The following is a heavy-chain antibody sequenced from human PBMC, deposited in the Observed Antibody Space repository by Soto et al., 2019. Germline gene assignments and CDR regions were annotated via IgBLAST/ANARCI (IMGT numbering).Heavy chain of an antibody. V-gene: IGHV1-24*01. CDR3: VTLYSSGWYYFDY. J-gene: IGHJ4*02. Sequence: ASVKVSCKVSGYTLTELSMHWVRQAPGKGLEWMGGFDPEDGETIYAQKFQGRVTMTEDTSTDTAYMELSSLRSEDTAVYYCVTLYSSGWYYFDYWGQGTLVTVSS. CDR1: GYTLTELS. D-gene: IGHD6-19*01. CDR2: FDPEDGET.